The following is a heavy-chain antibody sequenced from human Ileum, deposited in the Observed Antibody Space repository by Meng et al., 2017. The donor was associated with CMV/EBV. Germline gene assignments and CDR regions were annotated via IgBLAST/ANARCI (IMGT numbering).Heavy chain of an antibody. CDR3: VRSRVGHSSPFDF. D-gene: IGHD1-26*01. Sequence: SGASISLGGYYWGWIRQFPGRGPEWIGYIYYTGEIFYNPSLKGRLTIAPDTSENQLSLSMKFMTVADAAVYYCVRSRVGHSSPFDFWGHGTLVTVSS. CDR1: GASISLGGYY. V-gene: IGHV4-31*02. J-gene: IGHJ4*01. CDR2: IYYTGEI.